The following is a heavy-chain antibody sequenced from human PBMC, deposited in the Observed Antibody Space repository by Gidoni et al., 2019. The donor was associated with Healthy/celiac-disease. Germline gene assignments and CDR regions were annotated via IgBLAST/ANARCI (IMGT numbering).Heavy chain of an antibody. CDR1: GVTFSSYS. V-gene: IGHV3-30-3*01. J-gene: IGHJ6*02. CDR3: ASLDYGGNSGYYYYGMDV. CDR2: ISYDGSNK. D-gene: IGHD4-17*01. Sequence: QVQLVESGGGVVQPGRSLRISCAASGVTFSSYSMHWVRQAPGKGLEWVAVISYDGSNKYYADSVKGRFTISRDNSKNTLYLQMNSLRAEDTAVYYCASLDYGGNSGYYYYGMDVWGQGTTVTVSS.